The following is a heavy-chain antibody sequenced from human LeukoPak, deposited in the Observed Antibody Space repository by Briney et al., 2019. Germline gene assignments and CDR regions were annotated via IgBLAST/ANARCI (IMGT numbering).Heavy chain of an antibody. CDR3: ARDLSWNSVRY. CDR2: INTDGSST. Sequence: GGSLRLSCAASGFTFSNYWMHWVRQAPGKGLVWVSRINTDGSSTTYADSVKGRFTISRDNAKNTLYLQMNSLRAEDTATYFCARDLSWNSVRYWGQGTLVTVSS. D-gene: IGHD1-7*01. J-gene: IGHJ4*02. CDR1: GFTFSNYW. V-gene: IGHV3-74*01.